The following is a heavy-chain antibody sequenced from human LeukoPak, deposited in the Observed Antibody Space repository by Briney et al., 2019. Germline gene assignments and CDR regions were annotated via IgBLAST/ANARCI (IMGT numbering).Heavy chain of an antibody. CDR2: FDPEDGKT. CDR1: GYTLTELS. D-gene: IGHD6-13*01. V-gene: IGHV1-24*01. CDR3: ATGYLVTAGLMDV. J-gene: IGHJ6*02. Sequence: ASVKVSCRVSGYTLTELSMFWVRQAPGKGLEWMGSFDPEDGKTVYAQKFQGRVTMTEDTSTDTAYMELSSLRSEDTAVYYCATGYLVTAGLMDVWGQGTTVTVSS.